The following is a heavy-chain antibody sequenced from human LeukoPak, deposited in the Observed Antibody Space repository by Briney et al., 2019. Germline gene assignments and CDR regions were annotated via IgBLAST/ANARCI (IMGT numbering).Heavy chain of an antibody. D-gene: IGHD3-16*01. V-gene: IGHV3-7*05. CDR1: GFTFSSHW. J-gene: IGHJ4*02. CDR2: INQDGSEK. CDR3: ARDATPDGIIFDY. Sequence: GESLRLSCAASGFTFSSHWMNWVRQAPGKGLEWVANINQDGSEKYYVDSVKGRFTISRDNAKNSLYLQMNSLRAEDTAVYYCARDATPDGIIFDYWGQGTLVTVSS.